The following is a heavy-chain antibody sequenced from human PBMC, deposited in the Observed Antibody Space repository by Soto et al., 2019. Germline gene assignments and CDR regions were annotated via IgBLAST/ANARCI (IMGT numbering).Heavy chain of an antibody. CDR3: ARGSFSAAHFDF. V-gene: IGHV4-34*01. CDR1: GGSFSAYY. D-gene: IGHD2-2*01. J-gene: IGHJ4*02. Sequence: SETLSLTCAVYGGSFSAYYWSWIRQSPGKGLEWIGEITHSGSTTYTPSLKSRLTISVDTSKNQFSLRLSSVTAADTAVYYCARGSFSAAHFDFWGQGTLVTVSS. CDR2: ITHSGST.